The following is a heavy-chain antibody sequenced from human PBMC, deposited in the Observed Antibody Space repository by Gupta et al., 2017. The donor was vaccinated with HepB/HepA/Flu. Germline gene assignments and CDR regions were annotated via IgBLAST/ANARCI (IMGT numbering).Heavy chain of an antibody. D-gene: IGHD2/OR15-2a*01. CDR1: RGIFRNYA. CDR2: IIPISATT. CDR3: ATDHTSYYFDY. V-gene: IGHV1-69*01. J-gene: IGHJ4*02. Sequence: QVQLVQSGAEVKKPGSSVKVSCKASRGIFRNYAIPWVRQAPGQGLEWMGGIIPISATTNYAQKFRGRLTIIADESTSTAYMELSSLRSEDTAIYFCATDHTSYYFDYWGQGTLVTVSS.